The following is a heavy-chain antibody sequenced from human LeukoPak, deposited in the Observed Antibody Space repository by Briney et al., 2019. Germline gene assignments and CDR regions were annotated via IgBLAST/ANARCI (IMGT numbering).Heavy chain of an antibody. CDR3: AKCSGGSCWSSNYFDY. V-gene: IGHV3-23*01. CDR2: ISDSGGIT. J-gene: IGHJ4*02. CDR1: GFAFSNYA. D-gene: IGHD2-15*01. Sequence: GGSLRLSCAASGFAFSNYAISWVRQAPGKGLEWVSVISDSGGITFYADSVKGRFTISRDNSKNTLFLHMNSLTAEDTAVYYCAKCSGGSCWSSNYFDYWGQGTLVTVSS.